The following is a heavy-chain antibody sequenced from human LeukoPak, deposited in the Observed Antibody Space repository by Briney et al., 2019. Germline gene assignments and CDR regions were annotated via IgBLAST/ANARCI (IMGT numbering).Heavy chain of an antibody. D-gene: IGHD2-15*01. CDR2: IYYSGST. Sequence: KPSETLSLTCSVSGDSISSFYWGWIRQPPGKGLEWIGYIYYSGSTDCTPSLKSRVTISVDTSKNQFSLKLTSVTAADTAVYYCARIPVNCSGGSCYPNWFDPWGQGTLVTVSS. V-gene: IGHV4-59*01. CDR1: GDSISSFY. CDR3: ARIPVNCSGGSCYPNWFDP. J-gene: IGHJ5*02.